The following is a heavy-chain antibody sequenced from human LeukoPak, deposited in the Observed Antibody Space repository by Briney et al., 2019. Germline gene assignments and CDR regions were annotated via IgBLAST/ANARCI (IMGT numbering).Heavy chain of an antibody. CDR2: IYYSGST. D-gene: IGHD3-3*01. V-gene: IGHV4-30-4*08. CDR3: ARRSITIFGVVSLEYYFDY. Sequence: SQTLSLTCTVSGGSISSGDYYWSWIRQPPGKGLEWIGYIYYSGSTYYNPSLKGRVTISVDTSKNQFSLKLSSVTAADTAVYYCARRSITIFGVVSLEYYFDYWGQGTLVTVSS. CDR1: GGSISSGDYY. J-gene: IGHJ4*02.